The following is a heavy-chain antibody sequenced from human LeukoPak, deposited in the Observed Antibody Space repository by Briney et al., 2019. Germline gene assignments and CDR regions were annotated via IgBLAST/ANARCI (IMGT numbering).Heavy chain of an antibody. Sequence: ASVKVSCKTSGYMFTNYFLHWVRQAPGQGLEWMGIINPSGGSTFYAQKFQGRVTLTRDTPTSTVYMDLSCLRSEDTAIYYCARGGYTSSGRSMDVWGQGTTVTVSS. CDR1: GYMFTNYF. V-gene: IGHV1-46*01. D-gene: IGHD3-10*01. CDR3: ARGGYTSSGRSMDV. CDR2: INPSGGST. J-gene: IGHJ6*02.